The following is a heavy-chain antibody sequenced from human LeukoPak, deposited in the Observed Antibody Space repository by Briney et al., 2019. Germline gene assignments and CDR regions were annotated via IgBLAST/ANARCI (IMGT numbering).Heavy chain of an antibody. CDR3: AREGYDFWSGYSFDP. CDR1: GFTFSSYA. J-gene: IGHJ5*02. Sequence: GGSLRLSCAASGFTFSSYAMHWVRQAPGKGLEWVAVISYDGSNKYYADSVKGRFTISRDNSKNTLYLQMNSLRAEDTAVYYCAREGYDFWSGYSFDPWGQGTLVTVSS. CDR2: ISYDGSNK. D-gene: IGHD3-3*01. V-gene: IGHV3-30*04.